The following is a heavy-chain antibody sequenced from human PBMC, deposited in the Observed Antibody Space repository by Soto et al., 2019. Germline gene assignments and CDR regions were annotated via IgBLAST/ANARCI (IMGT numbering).Heavy chain of an antibody. CDR1: GFTFSSYA. Sequence: GGSLRLSCAASGFTFSSYAMNWVRQAPGKGLEWVSGISATGVRTYYADSGKGRFTISRENTKNTLYLQMNSLRAEDTAIYYCTKLPSPLLHRHIDYWGQGTLVTVSS. CDR3: TKLPSPLLHRHIDY. CDR2: ISATGVRT. D-gene: IGHD2-2*02. V-gene: IGHV3-23*01. J-gene: IGHJ4*02.